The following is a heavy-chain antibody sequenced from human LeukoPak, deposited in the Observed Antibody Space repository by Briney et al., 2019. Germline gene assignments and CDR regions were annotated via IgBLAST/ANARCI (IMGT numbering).Heavy chain of an antibody. Sequence: GASVKVSCKASGYILINYYMHWVRQASGQGLEWMGLINPTGGRTGYAQTFQGRVTLTRDMSTSTDYMELSSLRAEDTAIYYCARDPYSGSYGAYYYYYMDVWGKGTTVTISS. CDR1: GYILINYY. J-gene: IGHJ6*03. D-gene: IGHD1-26*01. V-gene: IGHV1-46*01. CDR2: INPTGGRT. CDR3: ARDPYSGSYGAYYYYYMDV.